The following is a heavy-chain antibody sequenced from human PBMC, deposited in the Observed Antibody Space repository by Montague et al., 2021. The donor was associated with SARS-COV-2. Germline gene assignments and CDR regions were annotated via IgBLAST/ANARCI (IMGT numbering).Heavy chain of an antibody. CDR3: ASNTIHGYFDY. D-gene: IGHD3-3*01. CDR2: ISSSSSTI. Sequence: SLSLSCSASGFPFSGTYSMNGVRQAPGKRLEWVAFISSSSSTIYDADSVKGRSTVSRDNAKNSLYLQMNSLRDEDTAVYYCASNTIHGYFDYWGQGTLVTVSS. CDR1: GFPFSGTYS. V-gene: IGHV3-48*02. J-gene: IGHJ4*02.